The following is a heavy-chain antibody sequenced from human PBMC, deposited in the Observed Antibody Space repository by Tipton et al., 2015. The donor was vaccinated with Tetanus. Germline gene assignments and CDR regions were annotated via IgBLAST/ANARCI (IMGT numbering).Heavy chain of an antibody. CDR3: ARSEQQLVRGYYYYYYMDV. J-gene: IGHJ6*03. CDR1: GGTFTNYA. V-gene: IGHV1-69*01. Sequence: QLVQSGAEMKKPGSSVKVSCKASGGTFTNYALSWVRQAPGQGLEWVGGITPIFGTTNSAPKFQGRVTITADESTNTAYMELSSLRSEDTAVYYCARSEQQLVRGYYYYYYMDVWGKGTTVTVSS. D-gene: IGHD6-13*01. CDR2: ITPIFGTT.